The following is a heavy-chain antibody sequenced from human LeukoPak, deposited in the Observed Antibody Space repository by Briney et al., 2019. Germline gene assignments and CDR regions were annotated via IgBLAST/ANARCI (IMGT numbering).Heavy chain of an antibody. Sequence: SETLSLTCTVSGASITSYYWSWIRQPPGKGLEWIGYIYYSGSTNYNPSLKSRVTISVDTSKNQFSLKLSSVTAADTAVYYCARLVVVPASFDAFDIWGQGTMVTVSS. D-gene: IGHD2-2*01. CDR3: ARLVVVPASFDAFDI. CDR2: IYYSGST. V-gene: IGHV4-59*12. J-gene: IGHJ3*02. CDR1: GASITSYY.